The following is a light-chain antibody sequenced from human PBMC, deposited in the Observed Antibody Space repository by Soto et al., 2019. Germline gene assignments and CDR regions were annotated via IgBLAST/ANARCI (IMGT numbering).Light chain of an antibody. V-gene: IGLV2-14*01. Sequence: QSVLTQPASVSGSPGQSITISCTRTSSDVGGYNYVSWYQQNPGKAPKLMIYDVSNRPSGVSNRFSGSKSGNTASLTISGLQAEDEADYYCSSDTSSSNVVFGGGTKLTVL. CDR3: SSDTSSSNVV. CDR2: DVS. CDR1: SSDVGGYNY. J-gene: IGLJ2*01.